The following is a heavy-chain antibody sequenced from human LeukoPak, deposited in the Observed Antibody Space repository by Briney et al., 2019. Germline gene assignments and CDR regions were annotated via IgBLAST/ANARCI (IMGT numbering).Heavy chain of an antibody. CDR1: GFSFSNYW. V-gene: IGHV3-7*03. CDR2: INQDGSEK. D-gene: IGHD3-10*01. CDR3: AKSYYYRSGSYYRSYYYYLDV. Sequence: GGSLRLSCAASGFSFSNYWMSWVRQAPGKGLEWVANINQDGSEKYYVDSVKGRFTISRDNSKNTLYLQMNSLRAEDTAVYYCAKSYYYRSGSYYRSYYYYLDVWGKGTTVTVSS. J-gene: IGHJ6*03.